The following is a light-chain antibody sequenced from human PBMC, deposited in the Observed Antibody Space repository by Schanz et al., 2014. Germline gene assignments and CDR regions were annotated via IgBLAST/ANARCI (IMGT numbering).Light chain of an antibody. CDR2: GAS. Sequence: EIVMTQSPATLSVSPGESATLSCRASQSVSSKLAWYQQKPGQAPRLLIYGASTRATGIPARFSGTGSGTEFTLTISRLEPEDFAVYYCQQYSKSPLTFGGGTKVEI. CDR3: QQYSKSPLT. CDR1: QSVSSK. V-gene: IGKV3-15*01. J-gene: IGKJ4*01.